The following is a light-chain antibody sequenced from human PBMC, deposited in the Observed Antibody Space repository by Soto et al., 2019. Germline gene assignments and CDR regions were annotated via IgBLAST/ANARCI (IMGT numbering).Light chain of an antibody. CDR1: QSVSRY. CDR2: DTS. Sequence: ETVLTQSPATLSLSPLERDTIYCRASQSVSRYLAWYQHKPGQAPRLLIYDTSSRATGIPARFSGSGSGTDFTLTISSLEPEDFAVYYCQQRSNWPLTFGGGTKVDIK. J-gene: IGKJ4*01. V-gene: IGKV3-11*01. CDR3: QQRSNWPLT.